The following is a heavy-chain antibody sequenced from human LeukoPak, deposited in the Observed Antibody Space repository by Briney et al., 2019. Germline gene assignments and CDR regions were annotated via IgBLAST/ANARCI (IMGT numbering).Heavy chain of an antibody. CDR1: GGSISSYY. V-gene: IGHV4-4*07. CDR3: AGSGSLYWFDA. Sequence: SETLSLTCTVSGGSISSYYWSWIRQPAGKGLEWIGRIYTSGSTNYNPSLKSRVTMSVDTSKNQFSLRLSAVTASDTAVYDCAGSGSLYWFDAWGQGTLVTVSS. J-gene: IGHJ5*02. D-gene: IGHD1-26*01. CDR2: IYTSGST.